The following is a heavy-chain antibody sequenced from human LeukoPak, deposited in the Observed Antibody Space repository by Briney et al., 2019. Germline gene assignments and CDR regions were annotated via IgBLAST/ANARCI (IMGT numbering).Heavy chain of an antibody. CDR3: ALTIAVAGIFDY. V-gene: IGHV1-2*02. Sequence: ASVTVSFTASGYTFTGYYMHWVRQAPGQGLEWMGWINPNSGGTNYAQKFQGRVTMTRDTSISTAYMELSRLRSDDTAVYYCALTIAVAGIFDYWGQGTLVTVSS. J-gene: IGHJ4*02. CDR2: INPNSGGT. D-gene: IGHD6-19*01. CDR1: GYTFTGYY.